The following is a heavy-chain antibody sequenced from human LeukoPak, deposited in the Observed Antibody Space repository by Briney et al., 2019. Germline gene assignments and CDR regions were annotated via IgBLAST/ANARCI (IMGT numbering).Heavy chain of an antibody. D-gene: IGHD2-15*01. J-gene: IGHJ4*02. V-gene: IGHV1-69*01. Sequence: SVKVSCKASGGTFSSYAISWVRQAPGQGLEWMGGIIPIFGTANYAQKFQGRVTITADESTSTASMELSSLRSEDTAVYYCARGYDCSGGSCYSFDYWGQGTLVTVSS. CDR1: GGTFSSYA. CDR2: IIPIFGTA. CDR3: ARGYDCSGGSCYSFDY.